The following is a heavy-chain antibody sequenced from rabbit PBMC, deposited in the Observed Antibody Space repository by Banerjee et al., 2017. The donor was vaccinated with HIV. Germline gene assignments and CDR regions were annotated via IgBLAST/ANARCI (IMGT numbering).Heavy chain of an antibody. V-gene: IGHV1S45*01. CDR2: IYTGSSGST. J-gene: IGHJ6*01. CDR3: AREDDDYGDLYLDL. D-gene: IGHD2-1*01. Sequence: QQQLEESGGGLVKPGGTLTLTCKASGFSFSSSYWICWVRQAPGKGLEWTVCIYTGSSGSTYYASWAKGRFTISKTSSTTVTLQMTSLTAADTATYFCAREDDDYGDLYLDLWGPGTLVTVS. CDR1: GFSFSSSYW.